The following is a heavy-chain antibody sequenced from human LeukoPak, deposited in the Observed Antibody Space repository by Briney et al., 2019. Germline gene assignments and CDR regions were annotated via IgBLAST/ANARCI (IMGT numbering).Heavy chain of an antibody. CDR1: GGSISSYY. CDR2: IYYSGST. D-gene: IGHD6-13*01. Sequence: SETLSLTCTVSGGSISSYYWSWIRQPPGKGLEWIGYIYYSGSTNYNPSLKSRVTISVDTSKNQFSLKLSSVTAADTAVYYCARGGQQLDGLGFDYWGRGTLVTVSS. CDR3: ARGGQQLDGLGFDY. J-gene: IGHJ4*02. V-gene: IGHV4-59*01.